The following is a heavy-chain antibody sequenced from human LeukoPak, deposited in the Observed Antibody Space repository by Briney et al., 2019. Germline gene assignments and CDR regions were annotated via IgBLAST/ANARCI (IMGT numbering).Heavy chain of an antibody. CDR1: GFSFDDYG. Sequence: GGSLRLSCAASGFSFDDYGMSWVRQAPGKGLEWVSGIIWNGGKTDYADSVKGRFTISRDNAKSSLYLQMNSLRVEDAALYYCAKQRGYSFGSFDYWGQGTLVTVSS. V-gene: IGHV3-20*04. CDR3: AKQRGYSFGSFDY. J-gene: IGHJ4*02. CDR2: IIWNGGKT. D-gene: IGHD5-18*01.